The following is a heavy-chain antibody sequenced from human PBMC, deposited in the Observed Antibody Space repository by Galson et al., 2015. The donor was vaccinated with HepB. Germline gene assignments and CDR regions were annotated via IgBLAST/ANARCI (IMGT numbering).Heavy chain of an antibody. V-gene: IGHV1-69*13. CDR3: ATRTGTRLTVAFDI. CDR1: GGTFSSYA. J-gene: IGHJ3*02. Sequence: SVKVSCKASGGTFSSYAISWVRQAPGQGLEWMGGIIPIFGTANYAQKFQGRVTITADESTSTAYMELSSLRSEDTAVYYCATRTGTRLTVAFDIWGQGTMVTVSS. D-gene: IGHD1-7*01. CDR2: IIPIFGTA.